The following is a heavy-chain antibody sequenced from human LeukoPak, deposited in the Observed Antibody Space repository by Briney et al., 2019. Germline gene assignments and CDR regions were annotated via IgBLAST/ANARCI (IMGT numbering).Heavy chain of an antibody. V-gene: IGHV3-9*01. J-gene: IGHJ4*02. CDR2: ISWNSGSI. D-gene: IGHD5-18*01. CDR1: GFTFDDFA. CDR3: ARDRTAMGINDY. Sequence: GGSLRLSCAASGFTFDDFAMHWVRQAPGKGQEWVSSISWNSGSIGYADSVKGRFTISRDNAKNSLYLQMNSLRAEDTAVYYCARDRTAMGINDYWGQGTLVTVSS.